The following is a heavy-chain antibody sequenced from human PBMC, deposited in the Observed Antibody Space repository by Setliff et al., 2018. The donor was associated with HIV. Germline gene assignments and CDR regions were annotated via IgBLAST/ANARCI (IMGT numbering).Heavy chain of an antibody. D-gene: IGHD1-1*01. CDR3: ARGKIPSWRLTMFDF. J-gene: IGHJ4*02. CDR1: GYDFKIYD. Sequence: ASVKVSCKASGYDFKIYDINWVRQVAGQGLEWMGWINPGTGNTGYPQNFSGRVTMTRNTSMNTVYMELSSLRSEDTAIYFCARGKIPSWRLTMFDFWGQGTPVTVSS. V-gene: IGHV1-8*01. CDR2: INPGTGNT.